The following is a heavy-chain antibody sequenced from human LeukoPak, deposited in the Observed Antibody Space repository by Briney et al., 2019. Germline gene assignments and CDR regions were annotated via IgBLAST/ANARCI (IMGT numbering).Heavy chain of an antibody. D-gene: IGHD6-13*01. CDR2: TYYRSKWYN. J-gene: IGHJ3*02. V-gene: IGHV6-1*01. CDR3: ARDQGIAAAGTLAAFDI. CDR1: GDSVSSNSPA. Sequence: SQTLSLTCAISGDSVSSNSPAWNWIRQSPSRGLEWLGRTYYRSKWYNDYAVSVKSRITINPDTSKNQFSLQLNSVTPEDTAVYYCARDQGIAAAGTLAAFDIWGQGTMVTVSS.